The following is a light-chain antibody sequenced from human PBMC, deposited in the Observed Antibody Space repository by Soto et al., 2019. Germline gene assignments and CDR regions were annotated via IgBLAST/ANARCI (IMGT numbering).Light chain of an antibody. V-gene: IGLV7-46*01. J-gene: IGLJ2*01. Sequence: QAVVTQEPSLTVSPGGPVTLTCGSSTGAVTSGHYPYWFQQKPGQAPRTLIYDINNKHSWTPARFSGSLLGGKAALTLSGAQPEDEADYYCFLSYNSARVFGGGTKVTVL. CDR2: DIN. CDR1: TGAVTSGHY. CDR3: FLSYNSARV.